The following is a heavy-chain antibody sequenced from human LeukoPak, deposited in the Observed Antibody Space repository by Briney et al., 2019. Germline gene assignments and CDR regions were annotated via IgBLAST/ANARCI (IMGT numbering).Heavy chain of an antibody. J-gene: IGHJ4*02. D-gene: IGHD3-10*01. CDR1: GGSISSYY. CDR2: IYYSGST. V-gene: IGHV4-59*01. Sequence: SETLSLTCTVSGGSISSYYRSWIRQPPGKGLEWIGYIYYSGSTNYNPSLKSRVTISVDTPKNQFSLKLSSVTAADTAVYYCARAPELDYYGSGSQFDYWGQGTLVAVSS. CDR3: ARAPELDYYGSGSQFDY.